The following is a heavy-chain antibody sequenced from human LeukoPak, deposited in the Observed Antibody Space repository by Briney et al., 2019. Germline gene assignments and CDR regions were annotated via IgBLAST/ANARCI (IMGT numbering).Heavy chain of an antibody. CDR1: GYSFTSYW. Sequence: GESLKISCKGSGYSFTSYWIGWVRQMPGKGLEWMGIIYPGDSDTRYSPSSQGQVTISADKSISTAYLQWSSLKASDTAMYYCARRYGCSSTSCYTSALDYWGQGTLVTVSS. D-gene: IGHD2-2*02. V-gene: IGHV5-51*01. CDR3: ARRYGCSSTSCYTSALDY. J-gene: IGHJ4*02. CDR2: IYPGDSDT.